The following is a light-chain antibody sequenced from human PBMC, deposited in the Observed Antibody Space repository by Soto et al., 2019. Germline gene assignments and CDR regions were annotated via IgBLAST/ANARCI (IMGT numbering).Light chain of an antibody. CDR3: CSYAGTYTVV. V-gene: IGLV2-11*01. CDR1: SSDVGGYNY. Sequence: QSALTQPRSVSGSPGQSVTISCTGTSSDVGGYNYVSWYQQHPGKAPKLMIHDVSKRPSGVPDRFSGSKSGSTASLTISGLQAEDEADYYCCSYAGTYTVVFGGGTKLTVL. J-gene: IGLJ3*02. CDR2: DVS.